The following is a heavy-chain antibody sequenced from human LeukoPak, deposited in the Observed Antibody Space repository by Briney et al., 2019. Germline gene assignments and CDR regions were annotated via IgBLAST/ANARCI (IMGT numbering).Heavy chain of an antibody. V-gene: IGHV3-30-3*01. CDR2: ISYDGSNK. J-gene: IGHJ3*02. CDR3: ARDAHPTISYDSSGYEGDAFDI. Sequence: PGGSLRLSCAASGFTFSSYAMHWVRQAPGKGLEWVAVISYDGSNKYYADSVKGRFTISRDNSKNTLYLQMNSLRAEDTAVYYCARDAHPTISYDSSGYEGDAFDIWGQGTMVTVSS. D-gene: IGHD3-22*01. CDR1: GFTFSSYA.